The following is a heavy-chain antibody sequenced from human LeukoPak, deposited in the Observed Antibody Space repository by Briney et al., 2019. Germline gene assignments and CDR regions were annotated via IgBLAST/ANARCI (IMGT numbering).Heavy chain of an antibody. CDR3: TQSGYDYSRLFDY. CDR1: GFTVSSNY. V-gene: IGHV3-53*01. Sequence: PGGSLRLSCAASGFTVSSNYMSWVRQAPGKGLEWVSVIYSGGSTYYADSVKGRFTISRDNSKNTLYLQMNSLRAEDTAVYYCTQSGYDYSRLFDYWGQGTLVTVSS. J-gene: IGHJ4*02. CDR2: IYSGGST. D-gene: IGHD5-12*01.